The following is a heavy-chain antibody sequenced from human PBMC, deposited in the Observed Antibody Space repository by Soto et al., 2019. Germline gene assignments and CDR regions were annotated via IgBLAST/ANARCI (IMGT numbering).Heavy chain of an antibody. J-gene: IGHJ4*02. CDR3: ARAVATVTAPYFDY. V-gene: IGHV3-33*01. Sequence: GGSLRLSCAASGFTFSSYGMHWVRQAPGKGLEWVAVIWYDGSNKYYADSVKGRFTISRDNSKNTLYLQMNSLRAEDTAVYYCARAVATVTAPYFDYWGQGTLVTVSS. CDR2: IWYDGSNK. D-gene: IGHD4-17*01. CDR1: GFTFSSYG.